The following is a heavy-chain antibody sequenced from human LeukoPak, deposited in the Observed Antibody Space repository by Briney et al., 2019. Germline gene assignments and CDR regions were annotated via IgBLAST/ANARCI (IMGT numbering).Heavy chain of an antibody. V-gene: IGHV3-30*18. Sequence: GGSPRLSCAASGFSFVSHAMHWVRQAPGKGLEWVALISYDGSNTYYADSVKGRFSISRESSKNTLYLQMNSLRAEDTAIYYCAKNRGYGSGSYRHFDHWGQGTLVTVSS. CDR2: ISYDGSNT. D-gene: IGHD3-10*01. CDR1: GFSFVSHA. CDR3: AKNRGYGSGSYRHFDH. J-gene: IGHJ4*02.